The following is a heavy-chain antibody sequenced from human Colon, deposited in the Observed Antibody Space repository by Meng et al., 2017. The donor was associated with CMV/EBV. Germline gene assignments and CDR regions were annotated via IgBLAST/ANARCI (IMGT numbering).Heavy chain of an antibody. CDR2: IYAGAGST. D-gene: IGHD4-11*01. CDR3: AKEGKDSNYVYYFDH. CDR1: GFTFNNYA. V-gene: IGHV3-23*03. Sequence: GESLKISCAASGFTFNNYAMSWVRQAPGKGLEWVSIIYAGAGSTFYADSVKGRFTISRDNSDNSLYLQMNSLRDDDTAVYYCAKEGKDSNYVYYFDHWGQGTLVTVSS. J-gene: IGHJ4*02.